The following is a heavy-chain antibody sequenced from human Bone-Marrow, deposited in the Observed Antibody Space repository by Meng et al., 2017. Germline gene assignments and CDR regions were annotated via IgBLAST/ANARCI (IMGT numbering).Heavy chain of an antibody. CDR3: ARLVDTAMVTGWYFDL. D-gene: IGHD5-18*01. J-gene: IGHJ2*01. Sequence: QGPRRDAGPGLVKPSQTLSLTCTVSGGSISSGGYYWIWIRQNPGKGLEWIGYIYYSGSTYYNPSLKSRVTISVDTSKNQFSLKLSSVTAADTAVYYCARLVDTAMVTGWYFDLWGRGTLVTVSS. V-gene: IGHV4-31*03. CDR1: GGSISSGGYY. CDR2: IYYSGST.